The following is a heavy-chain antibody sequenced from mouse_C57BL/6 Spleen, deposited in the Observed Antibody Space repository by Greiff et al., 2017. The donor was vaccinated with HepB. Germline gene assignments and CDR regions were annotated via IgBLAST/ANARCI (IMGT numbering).Heavy chain of an antibody. J-gene: IGHJ4*01. Sequence: EVKLVESGGGLVQPGGSLKLSCAASGFTFSDYGMAWVRQAPRKGPEWVAFISNLAYSIYYADTVTGRFTISRENAKNTLYLEMSSLRSEDTAMYYCARRGQPGAMGYWGQGTSVTVSS. CDR3: ARRGQPGAMGY. V-gene: IGHV5-15*04. CDR1: GFTFSDYG. CDR2: ISNLAYSI.